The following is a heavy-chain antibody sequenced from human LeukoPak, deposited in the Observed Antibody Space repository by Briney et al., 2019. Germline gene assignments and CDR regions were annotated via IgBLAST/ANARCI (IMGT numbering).Heavy chain of an antibody. V-gene: IGHV3-53*01. CDR2: VYSDGKI. CDR3: EGWERPFDY. CDR1: GFTVSTNY. Sequence: GGSLRLSCAASGFTVSTNYMSWARQAPGKGLEWVSVVYSDGKICYADAVKGRFTISKDNSRNILYLQMNSLRAEDTAVYYCEGWERPFDYWGQGTLVTVSS. J-gene: IGHJ4*02. D-gene: IGHD1-26*01.